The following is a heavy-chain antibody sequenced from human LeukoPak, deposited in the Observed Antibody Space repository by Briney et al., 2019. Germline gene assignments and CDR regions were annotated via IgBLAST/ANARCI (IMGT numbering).Heavy chain of an antibody. CDR1: GGSISSSNW. V-gene: IGHV4-4*02. J-gene: IGHJ4*02. CDR2: IYHSGST. CDR3: ARDRELGY. D-gene: IGHD1-26*01. Sequence: PSGTLSLTCAVSGGSISSSNWWSWVRQPPGQGLEWIGEIYHSGSTNYNPSLMSRVTISVDTSKNQFSLKVRSVTAADTAVYYCARDRELGYWGQGTLVTVSS.